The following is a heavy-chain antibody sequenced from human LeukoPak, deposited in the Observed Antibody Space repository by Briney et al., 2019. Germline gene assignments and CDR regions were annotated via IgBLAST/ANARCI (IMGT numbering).Heavy chain of an antibody. Sequence: SETLSLTCAVYGGSFSGYYWSWIRQPPGKGLEWIGEINHSGSTNYNPSLKSRVTISVDTSKNQFSLKLSSVTAADTAVYYCARARRGYSCYGARNWFDPWGQGTLVTVSS. CDR3: ARARRGYSCYGARNWFDP. CDR2: INHSGST. J-gene: IGHJ5*02. CDR1: GGSFSGYY. V-gene: IGHV4-34*01. D-gene: IGHD5-12*01.